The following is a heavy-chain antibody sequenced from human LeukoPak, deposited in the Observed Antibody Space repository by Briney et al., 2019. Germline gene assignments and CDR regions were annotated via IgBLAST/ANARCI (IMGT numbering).Heavy chain of an antibody. Sequence: PSGTLSLTCTVSGGSITNSDFFWGWIRQPPGKGLEWIANVDYYSGRTRAHYNPSLMSRVTIYADNSKNQFSLKFRSVTAADTAVYYCVRLDASSANFSGSFPDYWGHGTLVTVSS. CDR3: VRLDASSANFSGSFPDY. J-gene: IGHJ4*01. D-gene: IGHD3-10*01. CDR1: GGSITNSDFF. CDR2: VDYYSGRTRA. V-gene: IGHV4-39*01.